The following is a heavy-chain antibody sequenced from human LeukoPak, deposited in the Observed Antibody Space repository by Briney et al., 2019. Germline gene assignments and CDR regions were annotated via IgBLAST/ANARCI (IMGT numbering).Heavy chain of an antibody. CDR1: GDSISSNSYY. D-gene: IGHD2-21*02. Sequence: PAETVCLTCSVSGDSISSNSYYWVWIRQPPGKGLEWVGGIDYGGTTYYNPSLKSRVTISVDTSKNEFSLKLTSVTAADTAVYYCARLDPIRVTGNGFDYWGEGTPVSSSS. CDR3: ARLDPIRVTGNGFDY. V-gene: IGHV4-39*01. J-gene: IGHJ4*02. CDR2: IDYGGTT.